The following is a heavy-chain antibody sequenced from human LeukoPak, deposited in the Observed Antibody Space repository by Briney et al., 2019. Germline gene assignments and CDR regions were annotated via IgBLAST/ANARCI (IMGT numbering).Heavy chain of an antibody. CDR1: GFTFSSYS. V-gene: IGHV3-21*01. CDR2: ISSSSSYI. Sequence: PGGSLRLSCAASGFTFSSYSMNWVRQAPGKGLEWVSSISSSSSYIYYADSVKGRFTISRDNAKNSLYLQMNSLRADDSAIYFCARASGYGISWPNDYWGQGTLATVSS. D-gene: IGHD6-13*01. J-gene: IGHJ4*02. CDR3: ARASGYGISWPNDY.